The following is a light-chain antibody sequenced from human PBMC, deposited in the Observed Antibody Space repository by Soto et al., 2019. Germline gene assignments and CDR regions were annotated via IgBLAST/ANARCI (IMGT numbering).Light chain of an antibody. V-gene: IGLV2-11*01. CDR3: CSDAGSYV. CDR2: DVS. J-gene: IGLJ1*01. CDR1: SSDVGGYNY. Sequence: QSVLTQPHSVSGSPGQSVTISCPGTSSDVGGYNYVSWYQQHPGKAPKLMIYDVSKRPSGVPDRFSGSKSGNTAPLTISGIQAEDEADYYCCSDAGSYVFGTGTKVTVL.